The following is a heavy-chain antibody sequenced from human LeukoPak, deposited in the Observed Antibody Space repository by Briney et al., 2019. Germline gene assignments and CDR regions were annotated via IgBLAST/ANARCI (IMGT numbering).Heavy chain of an antibody. D-gene: IGHD3-22*01. CDR3: ARGYYYDSSGYYPYFDY. CDR1: GFTVSSNY. J-gene: IGHJ4*02. CDR2: IYSGGST. V-gene: IGHV3-53*01. Sequence: GGSLRLSCAAFGFTVSSNYMSWVRQAPGKGLEWVSVIYSGGSTYYADSVKGRFTISRDNSKNTLYLQMNSLRAEDTAVYYCARGYYYDSSGYYPYFDYWGQGTLVTVSS.